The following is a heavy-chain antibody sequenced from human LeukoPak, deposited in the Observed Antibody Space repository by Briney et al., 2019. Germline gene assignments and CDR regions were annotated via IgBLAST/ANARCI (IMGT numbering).Heavy chain of an antibody. CDR2: INADGSET. Sequence: GGSLRLSCAASGFTFSAIPMTWVRQAPGKGLQWVANINADGSETHYVDSVKGRFTISRDNAKNSLFLQLNSLRAEDTAVYYCARGMYSSTWSNPYWYFDLWGRGTLVTVSS. D-gene: IGHD6-13*01. CDR3: ARGMYSSTWSNPYWYFDL. CDR1: GFTFSAIP. V-gene: IGHV3-7*01. J-gene: IGHJ2*01.